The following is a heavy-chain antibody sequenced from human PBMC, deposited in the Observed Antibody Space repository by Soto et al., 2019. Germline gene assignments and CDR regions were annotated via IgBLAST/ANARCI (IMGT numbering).Heavy chain of an antibody. Sequence: SETLSLTCTVSGGSISSYYWSWSRQPAGKGLEWMGRIYTSGSTNYNPSPKSRVTMSVDTSKNQFSLKLSSVTAADTAVYSCARGPGYSYGFPYYFDYWGQGTLVTVSS. CDR1: GGSISSYY. CDR3: ARGPGYSYGFPYYFDY. J-gene: IGHJ4*02. D-gene: IGHD5-18*01. CDR2: IYTSGST. V-gene: IGHV4-4*07.